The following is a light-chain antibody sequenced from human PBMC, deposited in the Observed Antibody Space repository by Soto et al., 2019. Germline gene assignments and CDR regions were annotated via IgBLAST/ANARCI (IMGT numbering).Light chain of an antibody. CDR3: TEYNNWCT. V-gene: IGKV3-15*01. Sequence: EIVMTQSPATLSVSPGERATLSCRASQSVSSNLAWYQQKPGQAPRLLIYGASTRATGIPARFSGSGSGTEFTLTISSLQSEEFAVYYCTEYNNWCTFGHLTNVDIK. CDR1: QSVSSN. J-gene: IGKJ3*01. CDR2: GAS.